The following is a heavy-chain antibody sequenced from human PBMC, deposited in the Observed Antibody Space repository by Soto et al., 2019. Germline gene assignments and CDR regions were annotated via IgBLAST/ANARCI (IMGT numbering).Heavy chain of an antibody. CDR3: ARLSIVVVPAATKYYYYGMDV. V-gene: IGHV5-10-1*01. D-gene: IGHD2-2*01. CDR1: GYSFTTYW. J-gene: IGHJ6*02. Sequence: GESLKISCKGSGYSFTTYWIAWVRQMPGKGLEWMGRIDPSDSYTNYSPSFQGHVTISADKSINTAYLQWSSLKASDTAMYYCARLSIVVVPAATKYYYYGMDVWGQGTTVTSP. CDR2: IDPSDSYT.